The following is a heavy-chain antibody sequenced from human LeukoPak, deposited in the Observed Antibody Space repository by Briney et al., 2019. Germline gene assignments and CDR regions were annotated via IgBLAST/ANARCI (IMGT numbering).Heavy chain of an antibody. D-gene: IGHD1-26*01. Sequence: AGGSLRPSCAASGFTFSTYSFSWVRQAPGKGLEWVSGISATGGDTYYADSVKGRFTISRDNSRNTVSLQMNSLRVDDTATYYCAKNSGSYYVGFDYWGQGTLVTVSS. V-gene: IGHV3-23*01. J-gene: IGHJ4*02. CDR3: AKNSGSYYVGFDY. CDR1: GFTFSTYS. CDR2: ISATGGDT.